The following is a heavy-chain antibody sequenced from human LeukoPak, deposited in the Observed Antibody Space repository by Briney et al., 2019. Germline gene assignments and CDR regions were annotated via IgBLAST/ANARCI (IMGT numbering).Heavy chain of an antibody. V-gene: IGHV4-34*01. D-gene: IGHD1-26*01. CDR3: ARWAVGATFDY. CDR2: INHRGST. J-gene: IGHJ4*02. Sequence: GSLRLSCAASGFTFSSYAMHWVRQPPGKGLEWIGEINHRGSTNYKPSLKSRVTISVDTSKNQFSLKLSSVTAADTAVYYCARWAVGATFDYWGQGTLVTVSS. CDR1: GFTFSSYA.